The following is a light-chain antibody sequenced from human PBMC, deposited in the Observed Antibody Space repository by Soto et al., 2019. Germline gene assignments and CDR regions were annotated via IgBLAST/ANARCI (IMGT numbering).Light chain of an antibody. Sequence: DIQMTQSPSTLSGSVGDRGTIGCRASQTISSWLAWYQQKPGKAPKLLIYKASTLKSGVPSRFSGSGSGTEFTLTISSLQPDDFATYYCQHYNGYSEAFGQGTKVDIK. V-gene: IGKV1-5*03. J-gene: IGKJ1*01. CDR3: QHYNGYSEA. CDR2: KAS. CDR1: QTISSW.